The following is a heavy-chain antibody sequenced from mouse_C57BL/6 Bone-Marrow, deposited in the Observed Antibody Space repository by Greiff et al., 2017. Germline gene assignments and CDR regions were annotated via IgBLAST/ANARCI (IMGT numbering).Heavy chain of an antibody. D-gene: IGHD1-1*01. J-gene: IGHJ2*01. CDR2: IAPGSGST. CDR1: GYTFTSYW. V-gene: IGHV1-55*01. Sequence: QVQLMQPGAELVKPGASVKMSCKASGYTFTSYWITWVKQRPGQGLEWIGDIAPGSGSTNYNEKFKSKATLTVDTSSSTAYMQLSSLTSEDSAVYYCARRASAGNSGYFGYWGQCTTLTVSS. CDR3: ARRASAGNSGYFGY.